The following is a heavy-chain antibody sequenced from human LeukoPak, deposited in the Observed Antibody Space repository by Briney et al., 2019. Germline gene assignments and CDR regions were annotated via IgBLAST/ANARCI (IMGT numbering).Heavy chain of an antibody. Sequence: SVKVSRKASGGTFSSYAISWVRQAPGQGLEWMGGIIPIFGTANYAQKFQGRVTITADESTSTAYMELSSLRSEDTAVYYCASTVTSDIVVVPAAIAWFDPWGQGTLVTVSS. D-gene: IGHD2-2*01. V-gene: IGHV1-69*01. CDR2: IIPIFGTA. CDR1: GGTFSSYA. J-gene: IGHJ5*02. CDR3: ASTVTSDIVVVPAAIAWFDP.